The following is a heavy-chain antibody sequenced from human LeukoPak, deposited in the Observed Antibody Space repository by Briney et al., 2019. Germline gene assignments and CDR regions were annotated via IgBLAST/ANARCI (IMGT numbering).Heavy chain of an antibody. V-gene: IGHV3-48*03. J-gene: IGHJ4*02. CDR3: ARGIGVSEFDY. CDR2: ISSSGSTI. Sequence: GGSLRLSCAASGFTFSSYEMNWVRQAPGKGLEWVSYISSSGSTIYYADSVKGRFTISRDNAKNSLYLRMNSLRAEDTAVYYCARGIGVSEFDYWGQGTLVTVSS. CDR1: GFTFSSYE. D-gene: IGHD3-10*01.